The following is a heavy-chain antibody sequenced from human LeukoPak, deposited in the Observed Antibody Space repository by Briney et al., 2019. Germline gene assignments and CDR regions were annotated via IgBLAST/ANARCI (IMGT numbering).Heavy chain of an antibody. D-gene: IGHD3-10*01. J-gene: IGHJ5*02. CDR1: DGSISSSSYY. CDR3: ARSYGSGSYENWFDP. Sequence: SETLSLTCTVSDGSISSSSYYWGWIRQPPGKGLEWIGSIYYSGSTYYNPSLKSRVTISVDTSKNQFSLKLSSVTAADTAVYYCARSYGSGSYENWFDPWGQGTLVTVSS. V-gene: IGHV4-39*01. CDR2: IYYSGST.